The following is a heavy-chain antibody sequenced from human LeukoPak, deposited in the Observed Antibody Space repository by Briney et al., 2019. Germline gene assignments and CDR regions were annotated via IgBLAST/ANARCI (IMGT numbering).Heavy chain of an antibody. V-gene: IGHV4-34*01. CDR1: GGSFSAYY. CDR2: INHSGST. CDR3: ARAGTETYAFDI. J-gene: IGHJ3*02. Sequence: PSETLSLTCAVYGGSFSAYYWTWIRQPPGKGLEWIGEINHSGSTSYNPSLQIRVTISVDTSKNQFSLKLSSVTAADTAVYYCARAGTETYAFDIWSQGTMVTVS.